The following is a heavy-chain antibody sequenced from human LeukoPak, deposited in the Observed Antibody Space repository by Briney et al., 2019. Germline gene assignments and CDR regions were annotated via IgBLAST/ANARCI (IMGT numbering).Heavy chain of an antibody. CDR1: GGSISSSSYY. V-gene: IGHV4-39*01. Sequence: PSETLSLTCTVSGGSISSSSYYWGWIRQPPGKGQEWIGSIYYSGSTYYNPSLKSRVTISVDTSKNQFSLKLSSVTAADTAVYYCARSGDFGNWFDPWGQGTLVTVSS. CDR2: IYYSGST. D-gene: IGHD3-10*01. CDR3: ARSGDFGNWFDP. J-gene: IGHJ5*02.